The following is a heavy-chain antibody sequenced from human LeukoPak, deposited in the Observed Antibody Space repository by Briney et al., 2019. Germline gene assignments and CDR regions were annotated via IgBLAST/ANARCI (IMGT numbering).Heavy chain of an antibody. V-gene: IGHV1-18*01. CDR1: GYTFTSYG. CDR2: ISAYNGNT. CDR3: ARDVDCSSTSCYTNYYYYMDV. Sequence: ASVKVSCKASGYTFTSYGISWVRQAPGQGLEWMGWISAYNGNTNYAQKLQGRVTMTTDTSTSTAYMELRSLRPDDTAVYYCARDVDCSSTSCYTNYYYYMDVWGKGTTVTVSS. D-gene: IGHD2-2*02. J-gene: IGHJ6*03.